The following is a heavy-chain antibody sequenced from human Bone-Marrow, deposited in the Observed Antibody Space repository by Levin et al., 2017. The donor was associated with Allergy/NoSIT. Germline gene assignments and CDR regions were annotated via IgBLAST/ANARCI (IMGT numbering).Heavy chain of an antibody. CDR3: AKDHTGYQYNYGMDV. CDR1: GYSFRTYG. J-gene: IGHJ6*02. Sequence: RPGGSLRLSCAASGYSFRTYGIHWVRQAPGKGLEWVAVISDDGTDKQFADSVKGRFTISRDNSKNTSYLQMSGLKVEDTAVYYCAKDHTGYQYNYGMDVWGQGTTVTVSS. CDR2: ISDDGTDK. D-gene: IGHD5-18*01. V-gene: IGHV3-30*18.